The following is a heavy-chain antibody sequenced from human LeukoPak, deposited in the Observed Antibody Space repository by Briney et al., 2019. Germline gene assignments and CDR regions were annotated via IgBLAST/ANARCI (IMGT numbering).Heavy chain of an antibody. CDR2: ISGSGFST. J-gene: IGHJ4*02. CDR3: AKEVRESAWFYFDY. V-gene: IGHV3-23*01. CDR1: GFTFSSYD. Sequence: GGSLRLSCAASGFTFSSYDMSWVRQAPGKGLEWVSSISGSGFSTYYADSVKGRFTISRDNSRNTLYLQMNSLSAEDTAVYYCAKEVRESAWFYFDYWGQGTLATVSS. D-gene: IGHD3-10*01.